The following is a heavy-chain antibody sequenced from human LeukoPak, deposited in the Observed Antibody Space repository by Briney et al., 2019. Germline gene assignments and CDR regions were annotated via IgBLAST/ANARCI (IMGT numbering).Heavy chain of an antibody. CDR3: TRGSHYGMDV. V-gene: IGHV3-74*03. J-gene: IGHJ6*02. CDR1: GFAFGRYW. CDR2: IKSDGSST. Sequence: GGSLRLSCAASGFAFGRYWMHWVRQAPGKGLVWVSFIKSDGSSTTYADSVKGRFTISRDNAKNTLYLQMNSLRAEDTAVYYCTRGSHYGMDVWGQGTSVTVSS.